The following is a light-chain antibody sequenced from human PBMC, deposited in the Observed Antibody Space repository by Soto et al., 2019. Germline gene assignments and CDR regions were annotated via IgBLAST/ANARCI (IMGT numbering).Light chain of an antibody. J-gene: IGKJ5*01. Sequence: DIVMTQSPDSLAVSLGERATINCKSSERVLFSSNNKNYLAWYQQKLGQPPKLLIYWASTREAGVPDRFSGSGSGTDFTLTISSLQAEDVAVYYCQQYHSTPITFGQGTRLEI. CDR1: ERVLFSSNNKNY. CDR3: QQYHSTPIT. CDR2: WAS. V-gene: IGKV4-1*01.